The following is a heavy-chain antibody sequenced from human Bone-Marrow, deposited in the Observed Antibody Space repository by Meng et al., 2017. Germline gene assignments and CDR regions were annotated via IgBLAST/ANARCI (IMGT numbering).Heavy chain of an antibody. CDR3: ATQESRDGHSPY. CDR1: GASITISHW. CDR2: TYHSGTT. J-gene: IGHJ4*02. Sequence: QVQLQESGPGLVAPSGTLSLTCTVSGASITISHWFTWVRQPPGKGLEWIGETYHSGTTTYSPSLKSRVTISIDKSRNHFSLKLTSVTAADTAIYYCATQESRDGHSPYWGQGTLVTVSS. D-gene: IGHD5-24*01. V-gene: IGHV4-4*02.